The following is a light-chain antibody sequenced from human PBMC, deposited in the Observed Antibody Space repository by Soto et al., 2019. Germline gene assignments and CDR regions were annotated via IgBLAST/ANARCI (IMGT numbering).Light chain of an antibody. V-gene: IGLV2-11*01. Sequence: QSALTQPRSVSGSPGQSVTISCTGTSSDVGGYNYVSWYQQHPGKAPKLMIYDVSKRPSGVPDRFSGSKSGNTASLTISVLHADDEDDYYCCSYAGSYTWVFGGGTKLTVL. CDR1: SSDVGGYNY. CDR3: CSYAGSYTWV. J-gene: IGLJ3*02. CDR2: DVS.